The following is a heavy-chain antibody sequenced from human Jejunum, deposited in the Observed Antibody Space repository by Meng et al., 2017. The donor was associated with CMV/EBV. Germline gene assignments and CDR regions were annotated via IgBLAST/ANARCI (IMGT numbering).Heavy chain of an antibody. V-gene: IGHV3-72*01. CDR3: TEETIKGGGFDY. J-gene: IGHJ4*02. CDR2: SRGKVTDTPR. D-gene: IGHD1-14*01. Sequence: GREQGKGVKWVGRSRGKVTDTPREYAESVTERLTNSRGDTKSCLYLQMNSLKTKETAVYYRTEETIKGGGFDYWGQGTLVTVSS.